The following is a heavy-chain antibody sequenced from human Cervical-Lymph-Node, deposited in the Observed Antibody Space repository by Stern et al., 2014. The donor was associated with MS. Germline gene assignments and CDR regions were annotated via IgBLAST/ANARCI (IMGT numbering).Heavy chain of an antibody. V-gene: IGHV4-39*01. CDR1: GGSISSSSYY. CDR2: IYYSGST. CDR3: AQYYYDSSGYDAFDI. D-gene: IGHD3-22*01. Sequence: QLQLQESGPGLVKPSETLSLTCTVSGGSISSSSYYWGWIRQPPGKGLEWIGSIYYSGSTYYNPSLKSRVTISVDKSQNQFSLKLSSVTAADTAVYYCAQYYYDSSGYDAFDIWGQGTMVTVSS. J-gene: IGHJ3*02.